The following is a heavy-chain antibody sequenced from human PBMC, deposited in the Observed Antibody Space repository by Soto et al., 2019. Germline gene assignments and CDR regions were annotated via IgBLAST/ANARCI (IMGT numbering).Heavy chain of an antibody. Sequence: QVQLVQAGAEVRKPGASVKVSCKASGYTFISYGFSWVRQAPGQGLEWMGWISGYNGNTNYAQKFQGRVTMTTDTSTSTAYMELRSLSSDDTAVYYCVRDETYSSYYFDYWGQGTPVTFSS. CDR1: GYTFISYG. V-gene: IGHV1-18*01. D-gene: IGHD5-18*01. CDR2: ISGYNGNT. CDR3: VRDETYSSYYFDY. J-gene: IGHJ4*02.